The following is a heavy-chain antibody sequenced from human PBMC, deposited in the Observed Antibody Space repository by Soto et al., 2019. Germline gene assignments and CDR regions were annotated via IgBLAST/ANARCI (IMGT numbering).Heavy chain of an antibody. Sequence: QVQLVESGGGVVQPGRSLRLSCAASGFTFSSYAMHWVRQAPGKGLEWVAVISYDGSNKYYADSVKGRFTISRDNSKNTLYLQMNSLRAEDTAVYYCAREAGKGGLYYYYYGMAVWGQGTTVTVSS. D-gene: IGHD6-13*01. CDR3: AREAGKGGLYYYYYGMAV. CDR1: GFTFSSYA. J-gene: IGHJ6*02. CDR2: ISYDGSNK. V-gene: IGHV3-30-3*01.